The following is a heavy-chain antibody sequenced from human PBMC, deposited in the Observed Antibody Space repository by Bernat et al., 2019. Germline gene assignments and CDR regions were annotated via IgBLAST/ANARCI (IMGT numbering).Heavy chain of an antibody. Sequence: EVQLVESGGDLVQPGGSLRLSCAASGFTVSNNYMSWVRQAPGKGREWVSVINDDGPTYYADSVKGRFTISRDNSKNTLYLQMDSLRVDDTAVYYCARGKRGSGSYEWGQGTLVTVSS. V-gene: IGHV3-66*01. CDR3: ARGKRGSGSYE. J-gene: IGHJ4*02. D-gene: IGHD1-26*01. CDR1: GFTVSNNY. CDR2: INDDGPT.